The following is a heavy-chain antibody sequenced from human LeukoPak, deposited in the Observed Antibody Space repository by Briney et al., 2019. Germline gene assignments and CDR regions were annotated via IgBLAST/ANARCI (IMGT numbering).Heavy chain of an antibody. CDR1: GFTFSSYE. CDR3: ARDMALVLDDYGDYSTAYGMDV. D-gene: IGHD4-17*01. V-gene: IGHV3-48*03. Sequence: GGSLRLSCAASGFTFSSYEMNWVRQAPGKGLEWVSYISSSGSTIFYADSVKGRFTISRDNAKNSLYLQMNSLRAEDTAVYYCARDMALVLDDYGDYSTAYGMDVWGKGATVTVSS. CDR2: ISSSGSTI. J-gene: IGHJ6*04.